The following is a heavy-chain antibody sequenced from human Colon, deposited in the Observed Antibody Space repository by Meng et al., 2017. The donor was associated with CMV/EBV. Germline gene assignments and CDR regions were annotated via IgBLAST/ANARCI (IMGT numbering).Heavy chain of an antibody. CDR1: TSGVG. Sequence: TSGVGVGWIRQPPGKALEWLALLYWDDDKRYSPSLRSRHTITKDTSKNQVVLTMTDMDPVDTATYYCARSYYYDSSGYYYAGWFDPWGQGTLITVSS. D-gene: IGHD3-22*01. V-gene: IGHV2-5*02. CDR3: ARSYYYDSSGYYYAGWFDP. CDR2: LYWDDDK. J-gene: IGHJ5*02.